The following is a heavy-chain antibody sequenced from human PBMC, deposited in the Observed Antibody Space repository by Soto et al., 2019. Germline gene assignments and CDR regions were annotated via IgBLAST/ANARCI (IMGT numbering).Heavy chain of an antibody. J-gene: IGHJ6*02. CDR2: ISGSGGST. V-gene: IGHV3-23*01. D-gene: IGHD5-18*01. CDR1: GFTFSSYA. Sequence: PGGSLRLSCAASGFTFSSYAMSWVRQAPGKGLEWVSAISGSGGSTYYADSVKGRFTISRDNSKNTLYLQMNSLRAEDTAVYYCAKISRIQLWSKYGMDVWGQGTTVTVSS. CDR3: AKISRIQLWSKYGMDV.